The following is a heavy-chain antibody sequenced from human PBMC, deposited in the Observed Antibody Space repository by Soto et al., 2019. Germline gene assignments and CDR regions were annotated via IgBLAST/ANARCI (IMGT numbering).Heavy chain of an antibody. Sequence: QLVETGGGLIQPGTSLTLSCAASGFSVSRNYMTWVRQAPGKGLEWVSFVYSGGATFYADSVKGRFILSRDDSQNTMXLXXXXLRAEDTAVYYCARVPGRLWGRGTLVTVAS. CDR2: VYSGGAT. CDR3: ARVPGRL. CDR1: GFSVSRNY. V-gene: IGHV3-53*02. J-gene: IGHJ4*02. D-gene: IGHD3-10*01.